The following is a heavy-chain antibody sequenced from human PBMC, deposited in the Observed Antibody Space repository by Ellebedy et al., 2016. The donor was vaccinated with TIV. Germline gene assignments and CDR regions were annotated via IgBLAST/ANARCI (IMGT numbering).Heavy chain of an antibody. CDR3: AREGGAMGPYYMDV. Sequence: GGSLRLSXAASGFTFSSYGIHWVRQAPGKGLEWVALISDEGSTKYYADSVKGRFTISRDNSKNTLYLQMNSLRAEDTAVYYCAREGGAMGPYYMDVWGKGTTVTVSS. J-gene: IGHJ6*03. CDR2: ISDEGSTK. CDR1: GFTFSSYG. D-gene: IGHD1-26*01. V-gene: IGHV3-30*03.